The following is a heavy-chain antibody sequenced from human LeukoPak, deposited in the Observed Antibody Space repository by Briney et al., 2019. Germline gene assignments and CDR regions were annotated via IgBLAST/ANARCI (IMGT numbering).Heavy chain of an antibody. J-gene: IGHJ6*03. CDR1: GGSISSYY. Sequence: SETLSLTCTVSGGSISSYYWSWIRQPAGKGLEWIGRIYTSGSTNYNPSLKSRVTMSVDTSKNQFSLKLSSATAADTAVYYCARDLKDYGSGSYYYYMDVWGKGTTVTVSS. CDR2: IYTSGST. CDR3: ARDLKDYGSGSYYYYMDV. D-gene: IGHD3-10*01. V-gene: IGHV4-4*07.